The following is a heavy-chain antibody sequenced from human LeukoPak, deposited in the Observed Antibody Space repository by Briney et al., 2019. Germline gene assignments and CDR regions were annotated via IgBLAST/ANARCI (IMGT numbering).Heavy chain of an antibody. CDR2: ISYDGSNK. CDR3: AKVVPAAINYYYYGMDV. CDR1: GFTFSSYG. Sequence: PGGSLRLSCAASGFTFSSYGMHWVRQAPGKGLEWVAVISYDGSNKYYADSVKGRFTISRDNSKNTLYLQMNSLRAEDTAVYYCAKVVPAAINYYYYGMDVWGQGTTVTVSS. D-gene: IGHD2-2*01. V-gene: IGHV3-30*18. J-gene: IGHJ6*02.